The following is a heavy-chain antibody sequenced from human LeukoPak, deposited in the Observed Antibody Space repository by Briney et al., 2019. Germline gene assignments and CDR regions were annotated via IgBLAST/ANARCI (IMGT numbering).Heavy chain of an antibody. J-gene: IGHJ4*02. CDR1: GFTSSSYE. V-gene: IGHV3-48*03. CDR3: ARYNSSGYYYYY. CDR2: ISSSGSTI. Sequence: GGSLRLSCAASGFTSSSYEMNWVRQAPGKGLEWVSYISSSGSTIYYADSVKGRFTISRDNAKNSLYLQMNSLRAEDTAVYYCARYNSSGYYYYYWGQGTLVTVSS. D-gene: IGHD3-22*01.